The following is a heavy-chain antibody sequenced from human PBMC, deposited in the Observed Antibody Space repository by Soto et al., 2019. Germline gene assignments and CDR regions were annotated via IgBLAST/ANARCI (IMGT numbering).Heavy chain of an antibody. D-gene: IGHD2-2*01. CDR1: GFTFSSYA. J-gene: IGHJ6*02. CDR2: ISGSGGST. CDR3: AKGIVVVPAAIEKGIYYYYGMDV. V-gene: IGHV3-23*01. Sequence: GGSLRLSCAASGFTFSSYAMSWVRQAPGKGLEWVSAISGSGGSTYYADSVKGRFTISRDNSKNTLYLQMNSLRAEDTAVYCCAKGIVVVPAAIEKGIYYYYGMDVWGQGTTVTVSS.